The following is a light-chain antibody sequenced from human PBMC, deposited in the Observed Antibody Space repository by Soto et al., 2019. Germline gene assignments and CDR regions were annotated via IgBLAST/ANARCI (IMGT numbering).Light chain of an antibody. CDR1: QSVSSN. Sequence: EIVLTQSPGTLSLSPGERATLSCRASQSVSSNLAWYQQKPGQAPRLLIYGASTRATGIPARFSGSGSGTEFTLTISSLQSEDFAVYYCQQYNNWPTTFGQGTKV. V-gene: IGKV3-15*01. J-gene: IGKJ1*01. CDR2: GAS. CDR3: QQYNNWPTT.